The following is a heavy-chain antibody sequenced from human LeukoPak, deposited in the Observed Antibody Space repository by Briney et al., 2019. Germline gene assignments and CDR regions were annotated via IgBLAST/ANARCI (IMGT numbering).Heavy chain of an antibody. CDR2: TYYTSKWYN. V-gene: IGHV6-1*01. Sequence: SQTLSLTCAISGDSVSSNSAAWNWIRQSPSRGLEWLGRTYYTSKWYNDYAVSVKSRITINPDTSKKQFSLQLDSVTPEDTAVYYCAREVAGYCSGGSCYFWFDPWGQGTLVTVSS. D-gene: IGHD2-15*01. CDR1: GDSVSSNSAA. J-gene: IGHJ5*02. CDR3: AREVAGYCSGGSCYFWFDP.